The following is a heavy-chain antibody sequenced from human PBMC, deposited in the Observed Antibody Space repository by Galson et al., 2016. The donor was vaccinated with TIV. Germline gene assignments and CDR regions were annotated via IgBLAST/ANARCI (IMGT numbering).Heavy chain of an antibody. D-gene: IGHD3-16*01. CDR3: ARVGGRVSTSY. V-gene: IGHV3-48*03. J-gene: IGHJ4*02. CDR2: ISSSGETI. CDR1: GFTFSSHE. Sequence: SLRLSCAASGFTFSSHEMIWVRQTPGKGLEWVSYISSSGETIYYTESVKGRFTMSRDNAKSSLFLQMNSLRAEDTAVYYCARVGGRVSTSYWGLGTLVTVSS.